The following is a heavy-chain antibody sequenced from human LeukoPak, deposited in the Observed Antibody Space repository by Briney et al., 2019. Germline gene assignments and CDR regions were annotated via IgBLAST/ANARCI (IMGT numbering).Heavy chain of an antibody. CDR1: EFTFSSYS. CDR2: ITNSGNSK. Sequence: GGSLRLSCAASEFTFSSYSMNWVRQAPGKGLEWVSYITNSGNSKSYADSVKGRFTISRDNAKSSLYLQMNSLRVEDTAVYFCARTLLGAYNWFDPWGQGALVTVSS. V-gene: IGHV3-48*04. J-gene: IGHJ5*02. CDR3: ARTLLGAYNWFDP. D-gene: IGHD3-3*01.